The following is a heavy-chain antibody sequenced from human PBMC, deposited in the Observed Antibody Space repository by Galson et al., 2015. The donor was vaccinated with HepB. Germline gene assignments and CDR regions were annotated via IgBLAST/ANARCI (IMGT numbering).Heavy chain of an antibody. CDR3: VRGIAVASSYYFDY. V-gene: IGHV1-18*04. J-gene: IGHJ4*02. CDR1: GYTFTAYG. Sequence: SVKVSCKASGYTFTAYGMNWVRQAPGQGLEWMGWISAHNGNTKYAQKIQGRVTMTTDTSSSTAYMELRSLRSDDTAVYYCVRGIAVASSYYFDYWGQGTRVTVSS. D-gene: IGHD6-19*01. CDR2: ISAHNGNT.